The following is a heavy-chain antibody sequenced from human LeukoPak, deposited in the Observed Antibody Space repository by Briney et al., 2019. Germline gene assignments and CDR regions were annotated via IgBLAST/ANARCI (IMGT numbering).Heavy chain of an antibody. CDR1: GGSISSSSYY. CDR3: AAVAGSPWNYYYMDV. D-gene: IGHD6-19*01. CDR2: IYTSGST. V-gene: IGHV4-61*02. J-gene: IGHJ6*03. Sequence: PSQTLSLTCTVSGGSISSSSYYWSWIRQPAGKGLEWIGRIYTSGSTNYNPSLKSRVTISIDTSKNQFSLKLSSVTAADTAVYYCAAVAGSPWNYYYMDVWGKGTTVTISS.